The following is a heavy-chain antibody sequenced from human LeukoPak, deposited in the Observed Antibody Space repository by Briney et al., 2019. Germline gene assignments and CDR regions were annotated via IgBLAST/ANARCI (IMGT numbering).Heavy chain of an antibody. Sequence: SETLSLTCTVSGGSIRSYYWSWIRQPPGKGLEWIGEINHSGSTNYNPSLKSRVTISVDTSKNQFSLKLSSVTAADTAVYYCAGSMVRGVNGYYFDYWGQGTLVTVSS. V-gene: IGHV4-34*01. CDR1: GGSIRSYY. CDR3: AGSMVRGVNGYYFDY. CDR2: INHSGST. J-gene: IGHJ4*02. D-gene: IGHD3-10*01.